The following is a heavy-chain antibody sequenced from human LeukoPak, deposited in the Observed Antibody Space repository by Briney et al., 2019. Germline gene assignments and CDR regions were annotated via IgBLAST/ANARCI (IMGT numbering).Heavy chain of an antibody. CDR3: AAGPQYGGSFAY. J-gene: IGHJ4*02. CDR2: ISDSGRTI. Sequence: GGSLRLSCAASGFSFSSFEMAWVRQAPGKGLEWVSYISDSGRTIKDADSVKGRLTISRDSAKNSLYPQVNSLRVEDTAVYYCAAGPQYGGSFAYWGQGTLVTVSS. D-gene: IGHD1-26*01. CDR1: GFSFSSFE. V-gene: IGHV3-48*03.